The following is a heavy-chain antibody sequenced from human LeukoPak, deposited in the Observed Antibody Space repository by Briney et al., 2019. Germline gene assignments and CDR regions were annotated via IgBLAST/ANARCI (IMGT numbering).Heavy chain of an antibody. CDR1: GGAFRSYT. J-gene: IGHJ4*02. Sequence: GASVKASCMASGGAFRSYTISWVRQAPGQGLEWMGWISAYNGNTNYAQKLQGRVTMTTDTSTNTAYMELRSLRSDDTAVYYCARDLYFDSSGHSYSWPSDYWGQGTLVTVSS. V-gene: IGHV1-18*01. CDR3: ARDLYFDSSGHSYSWPSDY. D-gene: IGHD3-22*01. CDR2: ISAYNGNT.